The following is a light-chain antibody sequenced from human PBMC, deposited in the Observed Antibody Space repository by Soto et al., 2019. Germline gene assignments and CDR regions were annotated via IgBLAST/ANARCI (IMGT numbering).Light chain of an antibody. J-gene: IGKJ2*01. Sequence: EIVMTQSPSTLSVSPGERATLSCSASQSVSSNLAGYQQKPGQAPRLLICGASTRATGIPARFSGSGSGTEFTLSISSLQSEDFAVYFCQQYNNWPLFGQGTKLEIK. V-gene: IGKV3-15*01. CDR2: GAS. CDR3: QQYNNWPL. CDR1: QSVSSN.